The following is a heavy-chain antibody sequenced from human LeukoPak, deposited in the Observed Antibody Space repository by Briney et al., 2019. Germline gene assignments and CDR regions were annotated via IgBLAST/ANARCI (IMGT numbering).Heavy chain of an antibody. Sequence: PGGSLRLSCTVSGFTVSSNSWSWVRQAPGKGLEWVSFIYSGGNTHYSDSVTGRFTISRDNSKNTLYVQMNSLRAEDTAVYYCARDHATPVVVYYYYMDVWGKGTTVTVSS. CDR1: GFTVSSNS. CDR2: IYSGGNT. D-gene: IGHD3-22*01. CDR3: ARDHATPVVVYYYYMDV. V-gene: IGHV3-53*05. J-gene: IGHJ6*03.